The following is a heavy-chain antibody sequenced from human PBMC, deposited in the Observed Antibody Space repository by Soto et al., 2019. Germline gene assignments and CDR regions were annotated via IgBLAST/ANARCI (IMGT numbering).Heavy chain of an antibody. CDR1: GDSVSSGSYY. D-gene: IGHD6-13*01. V-gene: IGHV4-61*01. CDR3: AREAIAPADFDY. J-gene: IGHJ4*02. Sequence: QVQLQESGPGLVKPSGTLSLTCTVSGDSVSSGSYYWSWIRQPAGKGLEWIGYIYYSGSTRYNPSRKSRVSMSLDTSMNQFSLKLSSVTAAVTAVYFCAREAIAPADFDYWGQGTLVTVSS. CDR2: IYYSGST.